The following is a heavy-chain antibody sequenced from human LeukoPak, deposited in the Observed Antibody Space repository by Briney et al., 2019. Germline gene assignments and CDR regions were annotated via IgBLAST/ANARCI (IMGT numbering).Heavy chain of an antibody. CDR2: ISDSGGST. D-gene: IGHD3-22*01. CDR3: AKLLYYYDSSQPY. Sequence: GGSLRLSCAASGFTFSSYGMSWVRQAPRKGLEWVSAISDSGGSTYYADSVKGRFTISRDNSKNTLYLQMNSLRAEDTAVYYCAKLLYYYDSSQPYWGQGTLVTVSS. V-gene: IGHV3-23*01. J-gene: IGHJ4*02. CDR1: GFTFSSYG.